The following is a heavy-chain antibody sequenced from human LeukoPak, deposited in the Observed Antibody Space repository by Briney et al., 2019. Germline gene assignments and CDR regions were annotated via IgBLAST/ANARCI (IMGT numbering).Heavy chain of an antibody. CDR1: GGTFSSYA. V-gene: IGHV1-69*05. CDR2: IIPIFGTA. J-gene: IGHJ3*02. Sequence: ASVKVSCKASGGTFSSYAISWVRQAPGQGLEWMGGIIPIFGTANYAQKLQGRVTMTTDTSTSTAYMELRSLRSDDTAVYYCARAPRDAFDIWGQGTMVTVSS. CDR3: ARAPRDAFDI.